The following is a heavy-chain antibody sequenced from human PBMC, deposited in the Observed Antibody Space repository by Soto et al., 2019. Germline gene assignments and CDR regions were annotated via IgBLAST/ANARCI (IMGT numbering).Heavy chain of an antibody. CDR3: ARDRTTVVTLDY. CDR1: GGTFTSYA. D-gene: IGHD4-17*01. CDR2: IIPIFGTA. J-gene: IGHJ4*02. Sequence: ASVQVSCKASGGTFTSYAISWVRQAPGQGLEWMGGIIPIFGTANYAQKFQGRVTITADESTSTAYMELSSLRSEDTAVYYCARDRTTVVTLDYWGQGTLVTVSS. V-gene: IGHV1-69*13.